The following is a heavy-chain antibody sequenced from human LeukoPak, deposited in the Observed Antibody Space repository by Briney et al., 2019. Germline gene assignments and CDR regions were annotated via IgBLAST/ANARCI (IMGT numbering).Heavy chain of an antibody. Sequence: ASVKVSCKASGYTFTSYDINWVRQATGQGLEWMGWMNPNSGNTGYAQKFQGRVTMTRNTSISTAYMELNSLRSEDTAVYYCARVKEGYSSRAPWFDPWGQGTLVTVSS. CDR1: GYTFTSYD. CDR3: ARVKEGYSSRAPWFDP. CDR2: MNPNSGNT. V-gene: IGHV1-8*01. J-gene: IGHJ5*02. D-gene: IGHD6-13*01.